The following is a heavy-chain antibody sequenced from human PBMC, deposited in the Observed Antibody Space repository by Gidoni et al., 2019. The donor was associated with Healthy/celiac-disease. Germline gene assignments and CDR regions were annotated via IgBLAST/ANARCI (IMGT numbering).Heavy chain of an antibody. CDR3: ARATPIRDFDY. V-gene: IGHV3-48*03. D-gene: IGHD2-2*02. CDR1: GFTFSSYE. J-gene: IGHJ4*02. Sequence: EVQLVESGGGLVQPGGSLRLSCAASGFTFSSYEMNWVRQAPGKGLEWVSYISSSGSTIYYADSVKGRFTISRDNAKNSLYLQMNSLRAEDTAVYYCARATPIRDFDYWGQGTLVTVSS. CDR2: ISSSGSTI.